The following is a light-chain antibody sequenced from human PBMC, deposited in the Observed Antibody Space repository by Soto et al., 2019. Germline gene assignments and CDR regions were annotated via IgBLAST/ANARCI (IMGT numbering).Light chain of an antibody. CDR2: DVS. Sequence: QSVLTQPRSVSGSPGESVTITCTGTSSDVGGYNCVSWYQQRPDKAPKLMIYDVSKWPSGVPDRFSGSKSGNTASLTISGLQAEDEADYYCCSYAGGDTFYVFGTGTKLTVL. J-gene: IGLJ1*01. CDR3: CSYAGGDTFYV. V-gene: IGLV2-11*01. CDR1: SSDVGGYNC.